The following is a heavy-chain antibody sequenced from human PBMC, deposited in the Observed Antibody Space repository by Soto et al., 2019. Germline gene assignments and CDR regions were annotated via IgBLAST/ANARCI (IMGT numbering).Heavy chain of an antibody. D-gene: IGHD6-13*01. Sequence: SETLSLTCTVSGGSISSYYWSWIRQPPGKGLEWIGYIYYSGSTNYNPSLKSRVTISVDTSKNQFSLKLSSVTAADTAVYYCARVFGSMDHDYWGQGTLVTVSS. CDR3: ARVFGSMDHDY. CDR1: GGSISSYY. J-gene: IGHJ4*02. CDR2: IYYSGST. V-gene: IGHV4-59*01.